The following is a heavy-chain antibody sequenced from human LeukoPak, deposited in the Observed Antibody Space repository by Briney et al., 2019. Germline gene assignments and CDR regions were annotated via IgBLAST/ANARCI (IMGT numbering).Heavy chain of an antibody. CDR1: GFTFSTYG. V-gene: IGHV3-33*01. Sequence: GGSLRLSCSASGFTFSTYGMHWVRQAPGKGLEWVAVIWYDGGNKFYGDSVKGRFTISRDNSKNTLYLQMNSLRADDTAVYYCARGLQWFGEYMRFGPWGQGTLVTVSS. CDR3: ARGLQWFGEYMRFGP. J-gene: IGHJ5*02. D-gene: IGHD3-10*01. CDR2: IWYDGGNK.